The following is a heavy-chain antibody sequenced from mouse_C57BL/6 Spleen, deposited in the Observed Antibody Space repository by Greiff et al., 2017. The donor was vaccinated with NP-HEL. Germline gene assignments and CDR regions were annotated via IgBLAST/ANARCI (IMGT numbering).Heavy chain of an antibody. CDR2: ISNGGGST. CDR1: GFTFSDYY. Sequence: EVKLMESGGGLVQPGGSLKLSCAASGFTFSDYYMYWVRQTPEKRLEWVAYISNGGGSTYYPDTVKGRFTISRDNAKNTLYMQMSRLKSEDTAMYYCARQWLRKDWYYAMDYWGQGTSVTVSS. D-gene: IGHD2-2*01. V-gene: IGHV5-12*01. J-gene: IGHJ4*01. CDR3: ARQWLRKDWYYAMDY.